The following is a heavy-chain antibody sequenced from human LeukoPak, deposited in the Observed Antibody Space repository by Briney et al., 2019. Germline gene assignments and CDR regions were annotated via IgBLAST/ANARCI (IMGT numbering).Heavy chain of an antibody. CDR3: ARHGVYYASGSPSFDY. J-gene: IGHJ4*02. CDR1: GXSISSYY. CDR2: ISYSGTT. D-gene: IGHD3-10*01. V-gene: IGHV4-59*08. Sequence: SETLSLTCIVSGXSISSYYWSWLRQPPGKGLEWIGYISYSGTTHYNPSLDSRVTISVDTSKNQFSLKLRSVTAADTAVYYCARHGVYYASGSPSFDYWGQGTLVTVSS.